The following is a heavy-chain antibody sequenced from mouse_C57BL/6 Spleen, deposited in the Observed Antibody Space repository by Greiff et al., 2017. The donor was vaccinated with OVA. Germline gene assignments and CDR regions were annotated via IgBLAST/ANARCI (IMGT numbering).Heavy chain of an antibody. J-gene: IGHJ3*01. D-gene: IGHD3-2*02. CDR2: IDPETGGT. CDR3: TRGDSSGYVAY. V-gene: IGHV1-15*01. Sequence: VQLKESGAELVRPGASVTLSCKASGYTFTDYEMHWVKQTPVHGLEWIGAIDPETGGTAYNQKFKGKAILTADKSSSTAYMELRSLTSEDSAVYYCTRGDSSGYVAYWGQGTLVTVSA. CDR1: GYTFTDYE.